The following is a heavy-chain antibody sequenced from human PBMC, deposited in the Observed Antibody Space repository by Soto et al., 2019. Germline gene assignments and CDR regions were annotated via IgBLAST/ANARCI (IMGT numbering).Heavy chain of an antibody. CDR3: AKDRFLLGVPLRYYGMAV. CDR2: ISYDGSNK. D-gene: IGHD2-2*01. CDR1: GFTFSSYG. J-gene: IGHJ6*02. Sequence: QVQLVASGGGVVQPGRSLRLSCAASGFTFSSYGMHWVRQAPGKGLEWVAVISYDGSNKYYADSVKGRFTISRDNSKNTLYLQMNSLRAEDTAVYYCAKDRFLLGVPLRYYGMAVWGQGTTVTVSS. V-gene: IGHV3-30*18.